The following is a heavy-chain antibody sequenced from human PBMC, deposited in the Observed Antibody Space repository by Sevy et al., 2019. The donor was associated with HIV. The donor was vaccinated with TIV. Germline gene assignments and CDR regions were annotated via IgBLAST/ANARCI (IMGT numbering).Heavy chain of an antibody. D-gene: IGHD3-22*01. CDR3: VRDRRGYDSTAYFYDY. CDR1: GYTFTNYY. J-gene: IGHJ4*01. V-gene: IGHV1-46*01. CDR2: INLSGGST. Sequence: ASVKVSCKASGYTFTNYYMHWVRQAPGQGLEWMGIINLSGGSTTYAQKFQHRVTMTRDTSTSPVYMELSSLRSEDTAVYYCVRDRRGYDSTAYFYDYWGQGTLVTVSS.